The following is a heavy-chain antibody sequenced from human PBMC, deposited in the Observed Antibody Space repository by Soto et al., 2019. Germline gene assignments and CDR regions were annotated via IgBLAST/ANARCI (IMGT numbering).Heavy chain of an antibody. V-gene: IGHV3-33*03. D-gene: IGHD3-3*01. CDR3: ARLGLGFYDFWSGPDRNYYMDV. Sequence: PGGSLRLSCAASGFTFSSYVMHLVRQAPDKGLEWVAVIWYDGSKKYYADSVKGRFTISRDNSRNTLYLLMTSLRVEDTAVYYCARLGLGFYDFWSGPDRNYYMDVWGKGTTVTVSS. CDR1: GFTFSSYV. CDR2: IWYDGSKK. J-gene: IGHJ6*03.